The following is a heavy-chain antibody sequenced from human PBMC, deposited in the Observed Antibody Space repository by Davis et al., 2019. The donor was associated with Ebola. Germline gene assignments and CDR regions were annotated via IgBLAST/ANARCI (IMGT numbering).Heavy chain of an antibody. Sequence: PSETLSLTCTVSGYSISSGYYWGWIRQPPGKGLEWIGSIYHSGSTYYNPSLKSRVTISVDTSKNQFSLKLSSVTAADTAVYYCARDRRYYDSSGYPYWYFDLWGRGTLVTVSS. CDR1: GYSISSGYY. V-gene: IGHV4-38-2*02. J-gene: IGHJ2*01. D-gene: IGHD3-22*01. CDR2: IYHSGST. CDR3: ARDRRYYDSSGYPYWYFDL.